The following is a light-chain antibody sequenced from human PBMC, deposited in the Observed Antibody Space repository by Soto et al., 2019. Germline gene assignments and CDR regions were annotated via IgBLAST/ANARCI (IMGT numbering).Light chain of an antibody. CDR1: SSDVGGYNY. J-gene: IGLJ2*01. V-gene: IGLV2-11*01. CDR3: CSCAGSAVV. Sequence: QSALTQPRSVSGSPGQSVTISCTGTSSDVGGYNYVSWYQQHPGKAPKLMIYDVSKRPSGVPDRCSGSKSGNTASLTISGLRAEDEADYFCCSCAGSAVVVGGGTELTVL. CDR2: DVS.